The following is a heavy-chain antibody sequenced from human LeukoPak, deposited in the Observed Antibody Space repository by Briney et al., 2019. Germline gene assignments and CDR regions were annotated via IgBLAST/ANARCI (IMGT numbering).Heavy chain of an antibody. D-gene: IGHD3-22*01. CDR2: ISSSSSTI. J-gene: IGHJ3*02. Sequence: GGSLRLSCAASGFTFNVYNMNWGRQAPGKGLEWVSYISSSSSTIYHADSVKGRFTISRDNAKNSLYLQMNSLRDEDTAVYYCARDGAYYYDSSGYSGGGAFDIWGQGTMVTVSS. CDR3: ARDGAYYYDSSGYSGGGAFDI. CDR1: GFTFNVYN. V-gene: IGHV3-48*02.